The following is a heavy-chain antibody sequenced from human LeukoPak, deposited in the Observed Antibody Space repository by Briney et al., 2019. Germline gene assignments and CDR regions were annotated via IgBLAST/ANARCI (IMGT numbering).Heavy chain of an antibody. J-gene: IGHJ4*02. CDR2: IIPIFGTA. V-gene: IGHV1-69*13. CDR1: GGTFSSYA. CDR3: ARRGYSYGYNFDY. Sequence: SVTLSCKASGGTFSSYAISWVRQAPGQGLEWMGGIIPIFGTANYAQKFQGRVTITADESTSTAYMELSSLRSEDTAVYYCARRGYSYGYNFDYWGQGTLVTVSS. D-gene: IGHD5-18*01.